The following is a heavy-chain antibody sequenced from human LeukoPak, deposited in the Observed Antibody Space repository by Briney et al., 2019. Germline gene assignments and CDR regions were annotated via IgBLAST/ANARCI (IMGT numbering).Heavy chain of an antibody. V-gene: IGHV1-46*01. D-gene: IGHD1-26*01. CDR2: ISPSGDSP. CDR3: ARLVTGSNPADF. J-gene: IGHJ4*02. CDR1: GFTLTQYY. Sequence: GASVKVSCKASGFTLTQYYLHWVRQAPGQGLESVGMISPSGDSPPYAQKFQDRVTMTRDMSTSTVYMELSNLRSEDTAVYFCARLVTGSNPADFWGQGTLVTVSS.